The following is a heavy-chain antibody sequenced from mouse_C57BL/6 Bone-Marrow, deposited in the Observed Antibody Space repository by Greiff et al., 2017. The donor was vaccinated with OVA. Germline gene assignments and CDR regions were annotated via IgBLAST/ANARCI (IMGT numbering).Heavy chain of an antibody. J-gene: IGHJ2*01. CDR3: ARGDLITTVVARGYYFDY. D-gene: IGHD1-1*01. CDR2: IYPRSGNT. Sequence: QVQLKQSGAELARPGASVKLSCKASGYTFTSYGISWVKQRTGQGLEWIGEIYPRSGNTYYNEKFKGKATLTADKSSSTAYMELRSLTSEDSAVYFCARGDLITTVVARGYYFDYWGQGTTLTVSS. CDR1: GYTFTSYG. V-gene: IGHV1-81*01.